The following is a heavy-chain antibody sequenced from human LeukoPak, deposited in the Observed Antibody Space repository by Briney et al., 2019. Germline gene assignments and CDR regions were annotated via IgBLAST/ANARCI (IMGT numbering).Heavy chain of an antibody. Sequence: GGSLRLSCAASGFTFSSYSMNWVRQAPGKGLEWVSYISSSGSTIYYADSVKGRFTITRDNAKNSLYLQMNSLRAEDTAVYYCARDRTYCSGGSCYPYEYFRHWGQGTLVTVSS. CDR1: GFTFSSYS. V-gene: IGHV3-48*04. CDR3: ARDRTYCSGGSCYPYEYFRH. J-gene: IGHJ1*01. CDR2: ISSSGSTI. D-gene: IGHD2-15*01.